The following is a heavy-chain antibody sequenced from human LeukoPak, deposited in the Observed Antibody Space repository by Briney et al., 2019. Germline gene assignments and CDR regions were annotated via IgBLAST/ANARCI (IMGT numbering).Heavy chain of an antibody. J-gene: IGHJ4*02. V-gene: IGHV3-48*02. CDR2: ISSSSSSI. CDR3: ARASRSGYDY. D-gene: IGHD3-22*01. CDR1: GFTFSSNG. Sequence: GGSLRLSCAASGFTFSSNGMNWVRQAPGKGLEWLSYISSSSSSIYYADSVKGRFTISRDNAKNSLYLQMSSLRDEDTAVYYCARASRSGYDYWGQGTLVTVSS.